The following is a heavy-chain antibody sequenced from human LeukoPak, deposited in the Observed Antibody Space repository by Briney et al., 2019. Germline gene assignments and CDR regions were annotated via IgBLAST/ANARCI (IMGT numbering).Heavy chain of an antibody. D-gene: IGHD2-2*01. V-gene: IGHV4-59*08. J-gene: IGHJ2*01. CDR2: IYYSGST. Sequence: SETLSLTCTVSGGSISSYYWSWIRQPPGKGLEWIGYIYYSGSTNYNPSLKSRVTISVDTSKNQFPLKLSSVTAADTAVYYCARRTYCSSTSCYFWYFDLWGRGTLVTVSS. CDR1: GGSISSYY. CDR3: ARRTYCSSTSCYFWYFDL.